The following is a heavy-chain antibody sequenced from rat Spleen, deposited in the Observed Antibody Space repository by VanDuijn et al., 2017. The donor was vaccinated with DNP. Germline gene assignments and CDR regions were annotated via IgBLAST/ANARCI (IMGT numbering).Heavy chain of an antibody. V-gene: IGHV5S10*01. CDR2: ITYDGSRT. J-gene: IGHJ4*01. D-gene: IGHD1-11*01. CDR1: GFTFSDYN. CDR3: TTFEGTNA. Sequence: EVQLVESGGGVVQSGRSLKVSCAASGFTFSDYNMAWVRQTPKKGLEWVATITYDGSRTYCRDSVKGRFTISRDNAKSTLYLQMDSLRSEDTATYYCTTFEGTNAWGQGTSVTVSS.